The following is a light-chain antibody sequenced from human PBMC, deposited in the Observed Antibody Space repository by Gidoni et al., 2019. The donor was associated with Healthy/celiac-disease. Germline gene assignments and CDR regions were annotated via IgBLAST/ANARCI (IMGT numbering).Light chain of an antibody. CDR2: KAS. V-gene: IGKV1-5*03. J-gene: IGKJ1*01. CDR1: QSISSW. Sequence: RVTITCRASQSISSWLAWYQQKPGKAPKLLIYKASSLESGVPSRFSGSGSGTEFTLTISSLQPNDFATYYCQQYNSYPWTFGQGTKVEIK. CDR3: QQYNSYPWT.